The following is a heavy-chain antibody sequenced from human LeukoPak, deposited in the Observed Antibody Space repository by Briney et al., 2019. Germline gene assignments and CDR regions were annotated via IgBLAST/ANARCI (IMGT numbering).Heavy chain of an antibody. D-gene: IGHD1-26*01. CDR1: GGSISSYY. CDR3: ARDRSGSYWGGAFDI. J-gene: IGHJ3*02. CDR2: IYYSGST. Sequence: SETLSLTCAVSGGSISSYYWSWIRQPPGKGLEWIGYIYYSGSTNYNPSLKSRVTISVDTSKNQFSLKLSSVTAADTAVYYCARDRSGSYWGGAFDIWGQGTMVTVSS. V-gene: IGHV4-59*01.